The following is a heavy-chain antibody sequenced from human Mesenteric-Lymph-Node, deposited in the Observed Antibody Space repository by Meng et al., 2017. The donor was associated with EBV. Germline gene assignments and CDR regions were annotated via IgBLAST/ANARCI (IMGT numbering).Heavy chain of an antibody. CDR2: IRSDGSST. CDR3: ARDGLDP. CDR1: GFSISPYW. Sequence: VQLGGSGGGLVKPGGSLRLSCAVSGFSISPYWMHWVRQAPGKGLVWVSRIRSDGSSTDYADSVKGRFTISRDNAKNTVYLQMSSLRVEDSAVYYCARDGLDPWGQGTLVTVSS. V-gene: IGHV3-74*01. J-gene: IGHJ5*02.